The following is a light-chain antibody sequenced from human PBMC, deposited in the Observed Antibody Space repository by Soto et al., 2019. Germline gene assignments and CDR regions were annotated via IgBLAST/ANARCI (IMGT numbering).Light chain of an antibody. Sequence: QSALTQPPSASGSPGQPVTISCTGTSSDVGGYNYVSWYQQHPGKAPKLMLYEVSKRPSGVPNRFSGTKSGNTASLTVSWLQAENEADYYFSSYAGSNNLVFGGGTKLTV. V-gene: IGLV2-8*01. CDR3: SSYAGSNNLV. CDR2: EVS. J-gene: IGLJ2*01. CDR1: SSDVGGYNY.